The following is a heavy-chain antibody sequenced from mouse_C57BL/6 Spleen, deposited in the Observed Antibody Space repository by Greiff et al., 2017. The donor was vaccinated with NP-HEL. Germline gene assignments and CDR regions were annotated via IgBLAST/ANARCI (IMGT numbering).Heavy chain of an antibody. CDR3: ARSYYGSDWYFDV. Sequence: EVQLQQSGPELVKPGASVKISCKASGYSFTGYYMNWVKQSPEKSLEWIGEINPSTGGTTYNQKFKAKATLTVDKSSSTAYMQLKSLTSEDSAVYYCARSYYGSDWYFDVWGTGTTVTVSS. D-gene: IGHD1-1*01. J-gene: IGHJ1*03. V-gene: IGHV1-42*01. CDR2: INPSTGGT. CDR1: GYSFTGYY.